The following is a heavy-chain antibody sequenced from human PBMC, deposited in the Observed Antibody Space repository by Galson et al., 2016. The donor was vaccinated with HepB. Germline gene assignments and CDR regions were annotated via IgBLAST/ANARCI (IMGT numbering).Heavy chain of an antibody. Sequence: SLRLSCAASGFTFDTYAMHWVRQAPGKGLEWVSGISWNSGSVGYADSVKGRFTMSRDNAKKSLYLQMNSLRPGDTALYYCTKDSLIYSSSWYSFRYWGQGTLVTVSS. CDR3: TKDSLIYSSSWYSFRY. D-gene: IGHD6-13*01. J-gene: IGHJ4*02. V-gene: IGHV3-9*01. CDR2: ISWNSGSV. CDR1: GFTFDTYA.